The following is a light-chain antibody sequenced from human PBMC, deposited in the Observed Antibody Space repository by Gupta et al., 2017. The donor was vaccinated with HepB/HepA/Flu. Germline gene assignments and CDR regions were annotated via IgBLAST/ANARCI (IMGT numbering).Light chain of an antibody. CDR1: QSVTKD. V-gene: IGKV3-15*01. Sequence: IVXTQXXXXLSVXXXERATVSCRASQSVTKDLAWYQQKDGQAPRLLTYGASVRAAGIPARFSGSGSGTEFTLTISSLQSEDFAVYYCQQYNKWPPLTFGGGTKVEIK. CDR3: QQYNKWPPLT. J-gene: IGKJ4*01. CDR2: GAS.